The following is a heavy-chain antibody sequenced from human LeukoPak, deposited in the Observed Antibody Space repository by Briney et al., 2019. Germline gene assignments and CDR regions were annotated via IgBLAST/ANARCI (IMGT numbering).Heavy chain of an antibody. J-gene: IGHJ6*03. CDR2: INHSGST. V-gene: IGHV4-34*01. CDR1: GGSFSGYY. D-gene: IGHD5-18*01. CDR3: ARFGYSHGYGWGGGYYYYYMDV. Sequence: SETLSLTCAVYGGSFSGYYWSWIRQPPGKGLEWIGEINHSGSTNYNPSLKSRVTISVDTSKNQFSLKLSSVTAADTAVYYCARFGYSHGYGWGGGYYYYYMDVWGKGTTVTVSS.